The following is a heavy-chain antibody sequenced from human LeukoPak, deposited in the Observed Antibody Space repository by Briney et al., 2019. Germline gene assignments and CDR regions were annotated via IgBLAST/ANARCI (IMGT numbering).Heavy chain of an antibody. D-gene: IGHD6-13*01. CDR1: GGSISSSSYY. Sequence: SETLSLTCTVSGGSISSSSYYWGWIRQPPGKGLEWIGSIYYSGSTYYNPSLKSRVTISVDTSKNQFSLKLSSVTAADTAVYYCAVPGIAAAGTIDYWGQGTLVTVSS. CDR2: IYYSGST. CDR3: AVPGIAAAGTIDY. V-gene: IGHV4-39*01. J-gene: IGHJ4*02.